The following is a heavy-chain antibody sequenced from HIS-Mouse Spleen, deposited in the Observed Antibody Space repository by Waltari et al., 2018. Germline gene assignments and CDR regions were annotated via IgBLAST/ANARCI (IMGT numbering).Heavy chain of an antibody. Sequence: QVQLVESEGGVVQPGRSLRLPCAASGFTFSSYGMHWVRQAPGKGLEWVAVISYDGSNKYYADSVKGRFTISRDNSKNTLYLQMNSLRAEDTAVYYCAKDRGSPLYFDYWGQGTLVTVSS. J-gene: IGHJ4*02. CDR3: AKDRGSPLYFDY. D-gene: IGHD1-26*01. CDR1: GFTFSSYG. V-gene: IGHV3-30*18. CDR2: ISYDGSNK.